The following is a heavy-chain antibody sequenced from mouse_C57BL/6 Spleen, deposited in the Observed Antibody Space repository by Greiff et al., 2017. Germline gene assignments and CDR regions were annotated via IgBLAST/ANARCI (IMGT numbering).Heavy chain of an antibody. CDR3: ARHEGLHYYGSSYDYAMDY. D-gene: IGHD1-1*01. J-gene: IGHJ4*01. CDR1: GYTFTEYT. V-gene: IGHV1-62-2*01. Sequence: VQRVESGAELVKPGASVKLSCKASGYTFTEYTIHWVKQRSGQGLEWIGWFYPGSGSIKYNEKFKDKATLTADKSSSTVYMELSRLTSEDSAVYFCARHEGLHYYGSSYDYAMDYWGQGTSVTVSS. CDR2: FYPGSGSI.